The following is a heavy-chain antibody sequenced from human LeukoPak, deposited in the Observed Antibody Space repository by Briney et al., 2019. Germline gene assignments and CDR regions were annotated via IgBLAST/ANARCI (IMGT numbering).Heavy chain of an antibody. CDR1: GFSFSDYY. V-gene: IGHV3-11*01. CDR3: ARNRRSLDY. J-gene: IGHJ4*02. CDR2: ITSSGSGI. Sequence: GGSLRLSCAASGFSFSDYYNCRIRLGPPAGQEWVSYITSSGSGIYYADSVKGRFTMSRDNTKNSLYLQMNSLRAEDMAVYYCARNRRSLDYWGQGTLVTVSS.